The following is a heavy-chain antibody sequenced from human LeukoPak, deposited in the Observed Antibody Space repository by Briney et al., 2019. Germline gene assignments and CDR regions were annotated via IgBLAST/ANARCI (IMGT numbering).Heavy chain of an antibody. V-gene: IGHV4-59*01. J-gene: IGHJ3*02. CDR2: IYYSGST. Sequence: SETLSLTCSVSGGSISSSYWSWVRQAPGKGLEWIGQIYYSGSTNQNPSLKSRVTISIDTSKNQFSLKLSSVTAADTAVYYCAREGMIATGREPAEIWGQGTMVPVSS. CDR1: GGSISSSY. D-gene: IGHD3-22*01. CDR3: AREGMIATGREPAEI.